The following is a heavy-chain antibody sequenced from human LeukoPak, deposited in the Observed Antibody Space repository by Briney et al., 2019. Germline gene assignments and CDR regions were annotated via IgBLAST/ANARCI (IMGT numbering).Heavy chain of an antibody. V-gene: IGHV4-61*01. CDR3: ARTYSGYDYGY. J-gene: IGHJ4*02. CDR1: GFSVTTDSYC. D-gene: IGHD5-12*01. CDR2: DYCGGNT. Sequence: PSETLSLTCTVSGFSVTTDSYCWGWIRQPPGKGLEWIGYDYCGGNTNYDPSLKRRVTISVDTSKNQFSLTLTSVTAADTAVYFCARTYSGYDYGYWGQGTLVTVSS.